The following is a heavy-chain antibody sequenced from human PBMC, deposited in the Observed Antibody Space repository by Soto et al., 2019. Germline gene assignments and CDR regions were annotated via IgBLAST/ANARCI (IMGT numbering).Heavy chain of an antibody. CDR1: GGTFTSYA. CDR2: ILPIFDTT. Sequence: QVQLVQSGAEVKKSGSSVKVSCKASGGTFTSYAFNWVRQAPGQGLEWMGGILPIFDTTNYAQNFQGRVTITADKSTSTAYMELRSLRSEDTAVYFCARGPQWEYYYDTNGYYPPHGMDVWGQGTTVTVSS. CDR3: ARGPQWEYYYDTNGYYPPHGMDV. D-gene: IGHD3-22*01. V-gene: IGHV1-69*06. J-gene: IGHJ6*02.